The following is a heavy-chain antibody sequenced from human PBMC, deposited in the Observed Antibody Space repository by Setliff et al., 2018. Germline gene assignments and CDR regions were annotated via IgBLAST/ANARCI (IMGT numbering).Heavy chain of an antibody. D-gene: IGHD3-3*01. J-gene: IGHJ4*02. CDR3: ARRETYYNFWSGYYAY. Sequence: PSETLSLTCNVSADSISSSYDYWAWIRQPPGKGLEWIGSIYYSGSTYYNPSLKSRVTISVDTSKNQFSLKLSSVTAADTAVYYCARRETYYNFWSGYYAYWGQGTLVTVSS. CDR1: ADSISSSYDY. CDR2: IYYSGST. V-gene: IGHV4-39*07.